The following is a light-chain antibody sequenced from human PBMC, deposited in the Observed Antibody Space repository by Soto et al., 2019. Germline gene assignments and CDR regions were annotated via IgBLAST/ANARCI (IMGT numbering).Light chain of an antibody. CDR3: QQANNFPLT. V-gene: IGKV1-12*01. CDR1: QGINNW. J-gene: IGKJ4*01. CDR2: APS. Sequence: DIQMTQSPSSVSASVGDTVSITCRASQGINNWLAWYQQKPGKAPQVLIYAPSSLQSGVPSRFSGSGFGTDFTLTITSLQPEDFATYFCQQANNFPLTFGGGTKIEIK.